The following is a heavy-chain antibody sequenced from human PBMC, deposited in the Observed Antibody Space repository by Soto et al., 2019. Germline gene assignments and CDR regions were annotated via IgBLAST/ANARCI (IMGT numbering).Heavy chain of an antibody. D-gene: IGHD1-26*01. Sequence: GGSLRLSCAASGFTFSSYSMNWVRQAPGKGLEWVPSISSSSSYIYYADSVKGRFTISRDNAKNSLYLQMNSLRAEDTAVYYCARDLYSGSPVHWFDPWGQGTLVTVSS. V-gene: IGHV3-21*01. J-gene: IGHJ5*02. CDR1: GFTFSSYS. CDR2: ISSSSSYI. CDR3: ARDLYSGSPVHWFDP.